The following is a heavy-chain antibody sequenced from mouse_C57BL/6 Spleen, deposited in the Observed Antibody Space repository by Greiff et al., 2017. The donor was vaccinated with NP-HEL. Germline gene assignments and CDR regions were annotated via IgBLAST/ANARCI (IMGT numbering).Heavy chain of an antibody. CDR2: IHPNSGST. CDR3: ARIDYGSSYYAMDY. V-gene: IGHV1-64*01. CDR1: GYTFTSYW. Sequence: QVQLQQPGAELVKPGASVKLSCKASGYTFTSYWMHWVKQRPGQGLEWIGMIHPNSGSTNYNEKFKSKATLTVDKSSSTAYMQLSSLTSEDSAVYYCARIDYGSSYYAMDYWGQGTSVTVSS. J-gene: IGHJ4*01. D-gene: IGHD1-1*01.